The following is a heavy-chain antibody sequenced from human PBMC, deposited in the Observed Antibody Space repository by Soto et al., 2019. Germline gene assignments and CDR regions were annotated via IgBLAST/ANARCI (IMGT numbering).Heavy chain of an antibody. J-gene: IGHJ4*02. CDR2: FDPEDGET. Sequence: ASVKVSCKVSGYTLTELSMHWVRQAPGKGLEWMGGFDPEDGETIYAQKFQGRVTMTEDTSTDTAYMGLSSLRSEDTAVYYCARLGLRYYDYIWGSYRYSGFDYWGQGTLVTVSS. CDR3: ARLGLRYYDYIWGSYRYSGFDY. CDR1: GYTLTELS. V-gene: IGHV1-24*01. D-gene: IGHD3-16*02.